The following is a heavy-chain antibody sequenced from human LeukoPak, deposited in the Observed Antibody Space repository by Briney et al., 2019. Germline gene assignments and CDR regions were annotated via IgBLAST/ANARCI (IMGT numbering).Heavy chain of an antibody. CDR3: ARGLQLCDY. CDR1: GFTFNSYS. V-gene: IGHV3-48*02. CDR2: ISSGSSTI. D-gene: IGHD5-18*01. J-gene: IGHJ4*02. Sequence: GGSLRLSCAASGFTFNSYSMNWVRQAPGKGLEWVSYISSGSSTIYYADSVKGRFTISRDNAKNSLYLLMNSLRDEDTAVYYCARGLQLCDYWGQGILVTVSS.